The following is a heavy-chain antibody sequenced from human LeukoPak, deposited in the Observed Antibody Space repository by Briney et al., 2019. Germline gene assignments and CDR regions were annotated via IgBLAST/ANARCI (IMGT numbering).Heavy chain of an antibody. V-gene: IGHV3-21*01. Sequence: PGGSLRLSCAASGFTFNTYSMNWVRQAPGKGLEWVSFIFSSSTYKYYTDSVKGRFTISRDNAKNSLYLHMNSLRAEDTAVYFCAKGSKAVLFTRDHYMDVWGKGTTVTISS. J-gene: IGHJ6*03. D-gene: IGHD6-19*01. CDR2: IFSSSTYK. CDR1: GFTFNTYS. CDR3: AKGSKAVLFTRDHYMDV.